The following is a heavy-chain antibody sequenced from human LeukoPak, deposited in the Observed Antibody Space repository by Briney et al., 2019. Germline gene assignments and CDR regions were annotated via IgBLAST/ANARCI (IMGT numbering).Heavy chain of an antibody. CDR1: GGSISSSSYY. Sequence: SETLSLTCTVSGGSISSSSYYWGWIRQPPGKGLEWIGSIYYSGSTYYNPSLKSRVTISVDTSKSQFSLKLSSVTAADTAVYYCARHYYDFWSGYHFDYGGQGTLVTVSS. J-gene: IGHJ4*02. CDR2: IYYSGST. CDR3: ARHYYDFWSGYHFDY. D-gene: IGHD3-3*01. V-gene: IGHV4-39*01.